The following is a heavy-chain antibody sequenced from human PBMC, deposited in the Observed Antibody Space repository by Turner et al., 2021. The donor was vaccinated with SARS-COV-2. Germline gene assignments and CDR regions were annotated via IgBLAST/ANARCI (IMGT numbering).Heavy chain of an antibody. V-gene: IGHV3-30*19. D-gene: IGHD3-10*01. CDR2: MYYDGSNE. CDR1: GFSISTYG. CDR3: ARKIWGGDDALDL. Sequence: QVQLVESGGGVVQPGKSLRLSCVASGFSISTYGMHWVRQAPGKGLEWVAIMYYDGSNEYYAESVQGRFTISRDNSKNMLYLQMNSLRAEDTAVYYCARKIWGGDDALDLCGQGTMVTVS. J-gene: IGHJ3*01.